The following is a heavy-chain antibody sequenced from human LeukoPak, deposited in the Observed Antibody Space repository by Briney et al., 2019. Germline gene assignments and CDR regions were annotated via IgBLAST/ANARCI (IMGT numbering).Heavy chain of an antibody. CDR2: INHSGST. V-gene: IGHV4-34*01. J-gene: IGHJ4*02. D-gene: IGHD4-11*01. CDR3: ARPHFNSNYVTY. Sequence: SETLSLTCAVYGGSFSGYYWSWIRQPPGKGLEWIGEINHSGSTNYNPSLKSRVTISVDTSKNQFSLKLSSVTAADTAVYYCARPHFNSNYVTYWSQGTLVTVSP. CDR1: GGSFSGYY.